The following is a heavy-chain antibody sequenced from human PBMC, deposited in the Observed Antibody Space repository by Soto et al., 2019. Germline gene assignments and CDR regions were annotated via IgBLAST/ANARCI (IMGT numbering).Heavy chain of an antibody. D-gene: IGHD6-13*01. CDR2: INPNSGGT. CDR3: ARDRYSSSWYNYYYGMDV. CDR1: GYTFTGYY. V-gene: IGHV1-2*02. Sequence: APLKVSCKASGYTFTGYYMHWVRQAPGQGLEWMGWINPNSGGTNYAQKFQGRVTMTRDTSISTAYMELSRLRSDDTAVYYCARDRYSSSWYNYYYGMDVWGQGTTVTVSS. J-gene: IGHJ6*02.